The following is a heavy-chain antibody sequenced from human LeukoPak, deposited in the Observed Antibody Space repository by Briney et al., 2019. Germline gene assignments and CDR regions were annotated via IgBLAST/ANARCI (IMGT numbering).Heavy chain of an antibody. J-gene: IGHJ4*02. CDR3: VRDRAWGSYDY. Sequence: GGSLRLSCAASGFTFDDYAMHWVRQAPGKGLEWVSGVSWNSGSIDYAASVKGRFTISRDNAKNSLYLQMNSLRADDTAMYFCVRDRAWGSYDYWGQGALVTVSS. CDR1: GFTFDDYA. CDR2: VSWNSGSI. D-gene: IGHD7-27*01. V-gene: IGHV3-9*01.